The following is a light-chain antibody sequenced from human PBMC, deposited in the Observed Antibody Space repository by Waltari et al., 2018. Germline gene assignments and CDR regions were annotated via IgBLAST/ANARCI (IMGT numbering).Light chain of an antibody. CDR1: QNIGTD. V-gene: IGKV3-11*01. CDR2: DTS. Sequence: ETVLTQSPATLSLSPAETATLSCRAGQNIGTDLAWYQQGPGQARRLLIYDTSTRATGIPARFSGSGSGTGCALTIGGLEPEDVATYFCQPRNNWPPFTFGPGSRLEIK. CDR3: QPRNNWPPFT. J-gene: IGKJ3*01.